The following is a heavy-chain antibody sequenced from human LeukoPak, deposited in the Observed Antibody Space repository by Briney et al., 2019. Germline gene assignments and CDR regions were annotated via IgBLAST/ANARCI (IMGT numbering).Heavy chain of an antibody. CDR1: GYTFTSYG. D-gene: IGHD2-21*02. J-gene: IGHJ4*02. CDR2: ISAYNGNT. V-gene: IGHV1-18*01. CDR3: ARGSAPHCGGDCYSEGDFDY. Sequence: ASVKVSCKASGYTFTSYGISWVRQAPGQGLEWMGWISAYNGNTNYAQKLQGRVTMTTDTSTSTAYMELRSLRSDDTAVYYCARGSAPHCGGDCYSEGDFDYWGQGTLVTVSS.